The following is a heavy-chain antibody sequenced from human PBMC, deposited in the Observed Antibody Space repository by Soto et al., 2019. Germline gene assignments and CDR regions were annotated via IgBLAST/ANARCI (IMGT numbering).Heavy chain of an antibody. D-gene: IGHD6-13*01. J-gene: IGHJ5*02. CDR3: ARDVAAADWFDP. CDR1: GGSISSGGYY. V-gene: IGHV4-31*03. Sequence: QVQLQESGPGLLKPSQTLSLSCTVSGGSISSGGYYWSWIRQHPGKGLEWIGYIYYSGSTYYNPSLKSRVTISVDTSKNQFSLKLSSVTAADTAVYYCARDVAAADWFDPWGQGTLVTVSS. CDR2: IYYSGST.